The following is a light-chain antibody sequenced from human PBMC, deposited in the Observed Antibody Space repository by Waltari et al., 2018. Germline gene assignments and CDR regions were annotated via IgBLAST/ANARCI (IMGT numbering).Light chain of an antibody. CDR3: QQGDTYPPT. Sequence: DIQMTQSPSSLSASVGDTITITCQTNQGIGNNLNWFRQKVGKAPELLIYTASTLQNGIPSRFNGSGSVTDFTLTISTLQPEDFATYFCQQGDTYPPTFGGGTKVE. V-gene: IGKV1-16*01. CDR1: QGIGNN. CDR2: TAS. J-gene: IGKJ4*01.